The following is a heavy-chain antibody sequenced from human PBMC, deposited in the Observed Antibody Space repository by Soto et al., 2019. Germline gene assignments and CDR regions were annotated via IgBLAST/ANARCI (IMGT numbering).Heavy chain of an antibody. CDR2: IYYSGST. D-gene: IGHD4-17*01. J-gene: IGHJ4*02. CDR3: ARDRGDYHFDY. V-gene: IGHV4-61*01. Sequence: PSETLSLTCTVSGGSVSSGSYYWSWIRQPPGKGLEWIGYIYYSGSTNYNPSLKSRVTISVDTSKNQFSLKLSSVTAADTAVYYCARDRGDYHFDYWGQGTLVTVSS. CDR1: GGSVSSGSYY.